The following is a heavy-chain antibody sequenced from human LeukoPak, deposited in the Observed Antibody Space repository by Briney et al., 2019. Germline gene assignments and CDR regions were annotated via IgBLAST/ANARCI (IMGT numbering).Heavy chain of an antibody. CDR2: IKQDGSET. V-gene: IGHV3-7*01. Sequence: PGGSLRLSCAASAFTFSSSWMSWVREAPGKGLEWVANIKQDGSETYYVDSVKGRFTISRDNAKNSLYLQMNSLRAEDTAVYYCAKVPRWSPIQGYFDYWGQGTLVTVSS. D-gene: IGHD4-23*01. CDR3: AKVPRWSPIQGYFDY. J-gene: IGHJ4*02. CDR1: AFTFSSSW.